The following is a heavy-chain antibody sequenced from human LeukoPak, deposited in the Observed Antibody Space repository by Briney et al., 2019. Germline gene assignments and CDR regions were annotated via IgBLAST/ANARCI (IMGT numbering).Heavy chain of an antibody. J-gene: IGHJ4*02. D-gene: IGHD2-15*01. CDR2: IIPIFGTA. CDR3: ASSPPYCSGGSCYLFDY. CDR1: GGTFSSYA. Sequence: SVKVSCKASGGTFSSYAISWVRQAPGQGLEWMGGIIPIFGTANHAQKFQGRVTITADESTSTAYMELSSLRSEDTAVYYCASSPPYCSGGSCYLFDYWGQGTLVTVSS. V-gene: IGHV1-69*13.